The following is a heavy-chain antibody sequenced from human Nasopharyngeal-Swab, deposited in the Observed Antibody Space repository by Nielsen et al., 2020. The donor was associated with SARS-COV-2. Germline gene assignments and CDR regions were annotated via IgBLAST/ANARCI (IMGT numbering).Heavy chain of an antibody. CDR2: IYYSGST. Sequence: SETLSLTCTVSGGSISSYCWSWIRQPPGKGLEWIGYIYYSGSTNYNPSLKSRVTISVDTSKNQFSLKLSSVTAADTAVYYCARDAGYGSGTGVDPWGQGTLVTVSS. J-gene: IGHJ5*02. CDR1: GGSISSYC. CDR3: ARDAGYGSGTGVDP. D-gene: IGHD3-10*01. V-gene: IGHV4-59*01.